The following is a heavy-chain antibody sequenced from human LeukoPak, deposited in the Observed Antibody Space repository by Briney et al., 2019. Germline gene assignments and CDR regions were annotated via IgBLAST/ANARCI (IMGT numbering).Heavy chain of an antibody. D-gene: IGHD4-17*01. Sequence: SETLSLACAVSGAFITNSHWWSWALQPPGKGLEWIGEIYHSGTTNYNPSLQSRVTMSVDKSKNQFSLKLSSVTAADTAVYYCATYFYGEYGSYYFDYWGQGTLVTVSS. CDR3: ATYFYGEYGSYYFDY. J-gene: IGHJ4*02. CDR1: GAFITNSHW. V-gene: IGHV4-4*02. CDR2: IYHSGTT.